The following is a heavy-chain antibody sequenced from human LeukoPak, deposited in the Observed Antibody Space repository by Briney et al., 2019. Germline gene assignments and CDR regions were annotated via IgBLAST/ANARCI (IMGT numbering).Heavy chain of an antibody. D-gene: IGHD3-10*01. V-gene: IGHV1-18*01. J-gene: IGHJ6*03. CDR3: ATKQITMVRGVIINYYYYYMDV. CDR2: ISAYNGNT. Sequence: ASVKVSCKASGYTFTSYGISWVRQAPGQGLEGMGWISAYNGNTNYAQKLQGRVTMTTDTSTSTAYMELRSLRSEDTAVYYCATKQITMVRGVIINYYYYYMDVWGKGTTVTVSS. CDR1: GYTFTSYG.